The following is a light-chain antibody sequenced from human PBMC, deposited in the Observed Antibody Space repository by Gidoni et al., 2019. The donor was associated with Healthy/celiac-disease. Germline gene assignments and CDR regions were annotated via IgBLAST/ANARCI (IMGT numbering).Light chain of an antibody. V-gene: IGKV1-33*01. J-gene: IGKJ5*01. CDR2: DAS. Sequence: DIQMTQSPSSLSASVGDRVTITCQARQDITNYLNWYQQKPGKAPKLLIYDASNLETGVQSRFSGSGSGTDFTFTISRLQPEDIATYYCQQYDNLLTFGQGTRLEIK. CDR1: QDITNY. CDR3: QQYDNLLT.